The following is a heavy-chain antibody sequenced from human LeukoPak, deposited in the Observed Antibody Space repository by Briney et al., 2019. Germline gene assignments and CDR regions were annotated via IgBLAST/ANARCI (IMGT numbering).Heavy chain of an antibody. J-gene: IGHJ4*02. CDR1: GFTFSSYS. Sequence: GGSLRLSCAASGFTFSSYSMNWVRQAPGEGLEWVSSISSSSSYIYYADSVKGRFTISRDNSKNTVYLQMNSLRAEDTAVYYCTRDLVGATSDFWGQGTLVTVSS. CDR3: TRDLVGATSDF. CDR2: ISSSSSYI. D-gene: IGHD1-26*01. V-gene: IGHV3-21*01.